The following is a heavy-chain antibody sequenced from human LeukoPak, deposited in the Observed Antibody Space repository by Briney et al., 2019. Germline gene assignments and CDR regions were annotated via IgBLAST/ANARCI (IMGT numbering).Heavy chain of an antibody. Sequence: GESLKISCKGSGYRYSDYWIGWVRQMPGKGLEWMGIIYGGDSETRYSPSLQGQVTIPADKSINTAYLQWSSLKASDTAMYYCARTTTYSSGWYGAYWGQGTLVTVSS. J-gene: IGHJ4*02. CDR2: IYGGDSET. CDR3: ARTTTYSSGWYGAY. CDR1: GYRYSDYW. D-gene: IGHD6-19*01. V-gene: IGHV5-51*01.